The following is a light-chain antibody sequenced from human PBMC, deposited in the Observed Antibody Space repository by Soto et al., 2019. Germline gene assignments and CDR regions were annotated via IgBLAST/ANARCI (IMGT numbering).Light chain of an antibody. CDR2: GAS. Sequence: EIVMTQSPATLSVSPGERATLSCRASQSVSSNLSWYHRIPGQAPRLLIYGASTRATSIPARFSGSGSGTEFTLTISSLQSEDFAVYYCQQYNNWPPITFGQGTRLEI. V-gene: IGKV3-15*01. CDR1: QSVSSN. CDR3: QQYNNWPPIT. J-gene: IGKJ5*01.